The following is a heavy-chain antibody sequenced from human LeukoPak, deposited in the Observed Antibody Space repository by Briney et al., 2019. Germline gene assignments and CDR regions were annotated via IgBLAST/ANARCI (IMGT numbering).Heavy chain of an antibody. J-gene: IGHJ4*02. CDR2: ISYDGSNK. Sequence: PGGSLRLSCAASGFTFSSYAMHWVRQAPGKGLEWVAVISYDGSNKYYADSVKGRFTISRDNSKNTLYLQMNSLRAEDTAVYYCARDGYYYDSSDYSVYWGQGTLVTVSS. CDR1: GFTFSSYA. V-gene: IGHV3-30-3*01. CDR3: ARDGYYYDSSDYSVY. D-gene: IGHD3-22*01.